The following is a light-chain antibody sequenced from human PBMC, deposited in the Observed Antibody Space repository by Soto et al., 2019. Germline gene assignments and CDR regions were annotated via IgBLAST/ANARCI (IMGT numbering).Light chain of an antibody. CDR1: QGVKTD. CDR3: QQYNSYSWT. V-gene: IGKV1-17*01. Sequence: DIQMTQSPSSVSASVGDRATITCRASQGVKTDLGRYQQKPGKAPKRLIYAASRLQSGVPSRFSGSGSGTEFTLTISGLQPDDFATYYCQQYNSYSWTFGQGTKVDIK. CDR2: AAS. J-gene: IGKJ1*01.